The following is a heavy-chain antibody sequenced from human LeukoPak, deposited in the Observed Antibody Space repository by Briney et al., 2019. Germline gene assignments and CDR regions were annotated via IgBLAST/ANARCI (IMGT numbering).Heavy chain of an antibody. Sequence: GGSPRLSCAASGFTFSSYAMSWVRQAPGKGLEWVSAISGSGGSTYYADSVKGRFTISRDNSKNTLYLQMNSLRAEDTAVYYCAKDVYYYDSSGYYPSYWGQGTLVTVSS. D-gene: IGHD3-22*01. CDR1: GFTFSSYA. CDR3: AKDVYYYDSSGYYPSY. V-gene: IGHV3-23*01. CDR2: ISGSGGST. J-gene: IGHJ4*02.